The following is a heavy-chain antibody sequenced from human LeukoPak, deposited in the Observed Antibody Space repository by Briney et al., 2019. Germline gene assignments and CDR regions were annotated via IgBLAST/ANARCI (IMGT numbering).Heavy chain of an antibody. D-gene: IGHD3-22*01. Sequence: ASGKVSCKASGYTFTSYYMHWVRQAPGQGLEWMGIINPSGGSTSYAQKFQGRVTMTRDTSTSTVYMELSSLRSEDTAVYYCARGVAARAYYYDSSGYPEDYWGQGTLVTVSS. CDR1: GYTFTSYY. J-gene: IGHJ4*02. CDR2: INPSGGST. V-gene: IGHV1-46*01. CDR3: ARGVAARAYYYDSSGYPEDY.